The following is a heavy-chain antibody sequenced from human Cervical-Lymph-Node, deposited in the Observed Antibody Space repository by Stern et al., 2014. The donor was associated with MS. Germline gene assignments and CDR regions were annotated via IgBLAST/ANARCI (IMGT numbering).Heavy chain of an antibody. Sequence: QMQLVQSGSELKKPGASVKVSCKASGYIFTNYAMNWVRQAPGQGLEWMGWINTNTGKPTYDQGFTGRVGFAMDTSVITTYLEISSLKAEDTAVYYCARVWSRYGDYGMDVWGQGTTVTFSS. CDR1: GYIFTNYA. V-gene: IGHV7-4-1*02. CDR3: ARVWSRYGDYGMDV. J-gene: IGHJ6*02. CDR2: INTNTGKP. D-gene: IGHD4-17*01.